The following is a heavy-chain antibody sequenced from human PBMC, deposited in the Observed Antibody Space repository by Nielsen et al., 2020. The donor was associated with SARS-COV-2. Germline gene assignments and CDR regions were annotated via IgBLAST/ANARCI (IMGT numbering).Heavy chain of an antibody. CDR2: ISYDGSNK. Sequence: RQAPGKGLEWVAVISYDGSNKYYADSVKGRFTISRDNSKNTLYLQMNSLRAEDTAVYYCARQYLTGYPFDYWGQGTLVTVSS. D-gene: IGHD3-9*01. CDR3: ARQYLTGYPFDY. J-gene: IGHJ4*02. V-gene: IGHV3-30-3*01.